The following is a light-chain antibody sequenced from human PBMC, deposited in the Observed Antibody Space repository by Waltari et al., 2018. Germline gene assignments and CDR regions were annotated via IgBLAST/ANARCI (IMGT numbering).Light chain of an antibody. V-gene: IGLV2-8*01. J-gene: IGLJ3*02. CDR2: EVV. Sequence: QSALTQPPSASGSLGQSVTLSCTGTSSDIGAHNFVPWYQPRPGNAPKLVIFEVVKRPSGVPDRFSGSKSGSTASLTVSGLQADDEADYYCTSYTDSDNLVFGGGTNLAVL. CDR3: TSYTDSDNLV. CDR1: SSDIGAHNF.